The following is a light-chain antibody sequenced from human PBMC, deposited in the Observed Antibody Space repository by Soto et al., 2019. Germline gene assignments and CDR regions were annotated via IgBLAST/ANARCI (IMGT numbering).Light chain of an antibody. CDR3: QQYNNWPPWT. Sequence: EIVMTQSPATLSVSPGERATLSCRASQSVSNNLAWYQQKSCQDPRLLIYGASTRATGIPARFSGSGSGTEFTLTISRLQSEDFAVYYCQQYNNWPPWTFGQGNKVEIK. CDR1: QSVSNN. J-gene: IGKJ1*01. V-gene: IGKV3-15*01. CDR2: GAS.